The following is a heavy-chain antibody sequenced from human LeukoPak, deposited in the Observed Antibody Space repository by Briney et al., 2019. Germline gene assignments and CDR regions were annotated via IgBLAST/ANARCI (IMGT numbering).Heavy chain of an antibody. Sequence: GGSLRLSCADSGFTLSSSWMTWVRQAPGKGLEWVATIKEDGSEKYYVDSVKGRFTISRDNAKNSLYLQMNSLRAEDTAVYFCARDRISSWGKGTTVTVSS. CDR2: IKEDGSEK. CDR3: ARDRISS. CDR1: GFTLSSSW. D-gene: IGHD3-10*01. V-gene: IGHV3-7*01. J-gene: IGHJ6*04.